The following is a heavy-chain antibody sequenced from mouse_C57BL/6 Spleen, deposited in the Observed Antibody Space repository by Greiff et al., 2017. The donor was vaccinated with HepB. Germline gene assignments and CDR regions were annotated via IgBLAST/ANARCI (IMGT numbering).Heavy chain of an antibody. V-gene: IGHV5-9-1*02. CDR3: TRAGLGRGYFDY. Sequence: EVKVVESGEGLVKPGGSLKLSCAASGFTFSSYAMSWVRQTPEKRLEWVAYISSGGDYIYYADTVKGRFTISRDNARNTLYLQMSSLKSEDTAMYYCTRAGLGRGYFDYWGQGTTLTVSS. CDR1: GFTFSSYA. J-gene: IGHJ2*01. D-gene: IGHD4-1*01. CDR2: ISSGGDYI.